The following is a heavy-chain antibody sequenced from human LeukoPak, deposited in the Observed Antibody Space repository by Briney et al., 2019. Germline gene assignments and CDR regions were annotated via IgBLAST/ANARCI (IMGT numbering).Heavy chain of an antibody. CDR3: TGGSGWYSPDY. CDR1: GFTFSGSA. Sequence: TGGSLRLSRAASGFTFSGSAMHWVRQASGKGLEWVGLIRSSTNNYATAYAASVRGRFTISRDGSKDTAYLQMNSLKTEDTAVYYCTGGSGWYSPDYWGQGTLVTVYS. V-gene: IGHV3-73*01. J-gene: IGHJ4*02. D-gene: IGHD6-19*01. CDR2: IRSSTNNYAT.